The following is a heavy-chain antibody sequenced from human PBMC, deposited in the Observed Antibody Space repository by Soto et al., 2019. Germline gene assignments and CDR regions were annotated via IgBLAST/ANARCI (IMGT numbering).Heavy chain of an antibody. Sequence: GGSLRLSCAASGFTFSDFAMSWVRQAPGKGLEWVSAISAGGGGTYYADSVKGRFTISRDNSNNALYLQIHSLRAEDTAIYYCAKDEGGSYKGPIDYWGQGTLVTVSS. CDR3: AKDEGGSYKGPIDY. D-gene: IGHD1-1*01. V-gene: IGHV3-23*01. J-gene: IGHJ4*02. CDR1: GFTFSDFA. CDR2: ISAGGGGT.